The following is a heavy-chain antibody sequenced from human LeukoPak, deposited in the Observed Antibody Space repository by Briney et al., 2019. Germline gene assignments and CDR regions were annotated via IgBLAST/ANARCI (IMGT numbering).Heavy chain of an antibody. D-gene: IGHD1-14*01. V-gene: IGHV4-39*01. CDR1: GGSISSSSYY. Sequence: SETLSLTCTVSGGSISSSSYYWGWIRQPTGKGLEWIGSIYYSGSTYHNPSLKSRVTISVDTSKNQFSLKLSSVTAADTAVYYCARTPARYPFDYWGQGTLVTVSS. CDR2: IYYSGST. CDR3: ARTPARYPFDY. J-gene: IGHJ4*02.